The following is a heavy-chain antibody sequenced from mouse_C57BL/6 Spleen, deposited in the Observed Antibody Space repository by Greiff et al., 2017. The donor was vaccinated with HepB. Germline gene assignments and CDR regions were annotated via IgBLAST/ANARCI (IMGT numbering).Heavy chain of an antibody. CDR3: TRERDYYGSSFDY. Sequence: EVHLVESGEGLVKPGGSLKLSCAASGFTFSSYAMSWVRQTPEKRLEWVAYISSGGDYIYYADTVKGRFTISRDNARNTLYLQMSSLKSEDTAMYYCTRERDYYGSSFDYWGQGTTLTVSS. V-gene: IGHV5-9-1*02. CDR1: GFTFSSYA. D-gene: IGHD1-1*01. J-gene: IGHJ2*01. CDR2: ISSGGDYI.